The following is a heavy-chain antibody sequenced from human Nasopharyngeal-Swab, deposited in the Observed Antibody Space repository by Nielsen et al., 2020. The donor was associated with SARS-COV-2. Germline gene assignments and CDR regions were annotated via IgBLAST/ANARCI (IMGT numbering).Heavy chain of an antibody. CDR1: GYTFTSYA. Sequence: ASVKVSCKASGYTFTSYAMNWVRQAPGQGLEWMGWINPNSGGTNYAQKFQGRVTMTRDTSISTAYMELSRLRSDDTAVYYCARDGNHLRGVNIVLMVYADYGMDVWGQGTTVTVSS. D-gene: IGHD2-8*01. V-gene: IGHV1-2*02. J-gene: IGHJ6*02. CDR3: ARDGNHLRGVNIVLMVYADYGMDV. CDR2: INPNSGGT.